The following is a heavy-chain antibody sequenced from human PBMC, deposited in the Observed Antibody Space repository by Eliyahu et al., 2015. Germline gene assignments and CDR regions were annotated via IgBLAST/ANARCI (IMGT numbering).Heavy chain of an antibody. J-gene: IGHJ5*02. CDR2: ISYDGINK. CDR1: GFXFXXXA. CDR3: ARDLGRRIAAAGTSNWFDP. Sequence: QVQLVESGGGVVQPGRSLXLSCAASGFXFXXXAIHWGRQAPGKGLEGVAVISYDGINKYYADSVKGRFTVSRDNAKNTLYLQLNSLRAEDTAVYYCARDLGRRIAAAGTSNWFDPWGQGTLVTVSS. D-gene: IGHD6-13*01. V-gene: IGHV3-30-3*01.